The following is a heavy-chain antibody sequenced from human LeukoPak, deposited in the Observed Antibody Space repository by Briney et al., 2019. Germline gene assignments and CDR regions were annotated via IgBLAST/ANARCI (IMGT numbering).Heavy chain of an antibody. Sequence: GGSLRLSCAASGFTFSSYAMSWVRHAPGEGLEWVSAISDSGGSTYYADSVKSRFTISRDNSKNTLYLQMNSLRAEHTAVYYCAKGTLKATIFGVVPFYYYGMDVWGQGTTVTVSS. CDR3: AKGTLKATIFGVVPFYYYGMDV. J-gene: IGHJ6*02. D-gene: IGHD3-3*01. V-gene: IGHV3-23*01. CDR2: ISDSGGST. CDR1: GFTFSSYA.